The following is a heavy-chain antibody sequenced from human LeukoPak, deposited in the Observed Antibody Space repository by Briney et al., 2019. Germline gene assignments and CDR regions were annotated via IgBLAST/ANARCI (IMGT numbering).Heavy chain of an antibody. J-gene: IGHJ5*02. V-gene: IGHV3-7*01. D-gene: IGHD6-19*01. Sequence: PGGSLRLSCAASGFTVSSNYMSWVRQAPGKGLEWVANINLHGTEKRYGDSVKGRFTISRDNAKNSLYLQMNTLRPEDTAIYYCAREGGSGWYSGWFDPWGQGTLVTVSS. CDR2: INLHGTEK. CDR3: AREGGSGWYSGWFDP. CDR1: GFTVSSNY.